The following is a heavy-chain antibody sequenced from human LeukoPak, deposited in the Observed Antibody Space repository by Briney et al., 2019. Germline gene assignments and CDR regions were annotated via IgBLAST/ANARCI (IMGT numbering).Heavy chain of an antibody. CDR2: IYTSGST. D-gene: IGHD3-22*01. V-gene: IGHV4-4*09. CDR3: ARTDSSGYYYFDY. CDR1: GGSISSYY. J-gene: IGHJ4*02. Sequence: SETLSLTCTVSGGSISSYYWGWIRQPPGKALEWIGYIYTSGSTNYNPSLKSRVTISVDTSKNQFSLKLSSVTAADTAVYYCARTDSSGYYYFDYWGQGTLVTVSS.